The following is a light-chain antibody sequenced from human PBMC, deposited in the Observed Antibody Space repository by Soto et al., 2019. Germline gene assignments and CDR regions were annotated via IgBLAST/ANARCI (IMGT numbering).Light chain of an antibody. J-gene: IGLJ1*01. CDR1: SSNFGSKT. CDR2: SNN. V-gene: IGLV1-44*01. Sequence: GMHAEGAPIFKKENSSNFGSKTVNWYQQLPGPAPKLLIYSNNQRPSGVPDRFSGSKSGPSASLAISGLQSEDEADYDCAAWDDSRNCFYVVVTVSEFTV. CDR3: AAWDDSRNCFYV.